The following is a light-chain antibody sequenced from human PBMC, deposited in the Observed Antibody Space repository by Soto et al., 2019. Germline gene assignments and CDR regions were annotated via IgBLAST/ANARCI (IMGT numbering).Light chain of an antibody. V-gene: IGKV3-15*01. CDR3: QQYNNWPRV. CDR2: GAS. J-gene: IGKJ4*01. CDR1: QSVSSN. Sequence: EIVMTQSPATLSVSPGERATLSCRASQSVSSNLAWYQQKPGQAPRLLIYGASTRATGIPARFSGSGSGTEFTLTISSLPSEDFAVYYCQQYNNWPRVFGGGTKVEIK.